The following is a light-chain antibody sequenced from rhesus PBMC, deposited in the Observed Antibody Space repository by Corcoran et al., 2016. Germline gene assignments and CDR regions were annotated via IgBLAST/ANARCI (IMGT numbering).Light chain of an antibody. CDR2: NTD. Sequence: QAVVIQEPSLTVSPGGTVTLTCGSNTGAVTSDHFPHWFQQKPGQTPTALIYNTDSKRSWTPARFSSSLAGDKAALTLSGAQPADDAEYYCVLSYRYTQQFVFGSGTRLTVL. J-gene: IGLJ6*01. CDR1: TGAVTSDHF. CDR3: VLSYRYTQQFV. V-gene: IGLV7-76*01.